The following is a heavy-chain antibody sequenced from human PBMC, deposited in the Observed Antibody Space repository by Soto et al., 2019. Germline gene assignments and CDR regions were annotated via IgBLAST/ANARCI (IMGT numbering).Heavy chain of an antibody. V-gene: IGHV4-61*01. J-gene: IGHJ6*01. Sequence: SETLSLTCTVSGGSVSGGSYYWSWIRQPPGKGLEWIGYIYYSGSTNYNPSLKSRVTISVDTSKNQFSLKLSSVTAADTPAYYCSTPTVVLPPAPRNHGMDVWGQGTTVTVSS. D-gene: IGHD2-2*01. CDR3: STPTVVLPPAPRNHGMDV. CDR1: GGSVSGGSYY. CDR2: IYYSGST.